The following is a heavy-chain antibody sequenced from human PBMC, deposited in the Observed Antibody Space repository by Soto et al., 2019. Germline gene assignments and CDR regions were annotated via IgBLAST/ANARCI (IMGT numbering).Heavy chain of an antibody. Sequence: QVQLQQWGAGLLKPSETLSLTCAVYGGSFSGYYWSWIRQPPGKGLEWIGEINHSGSTNYNPSLKSRVTISVDTSKNQFSLKLSSVTAADTAVYYCARGKERGVQLWLLSSGRGAFDIWGQGTMVTVSS. CDR2: INHSGST. J-gene: IGHJ3*02. CDR1: GGSFSGYY. V-gene: IGHV4-34*01. D-gene: IGHD5-18*01. CDR3: ARGKERGVQLWLLSSGRGAFDI.